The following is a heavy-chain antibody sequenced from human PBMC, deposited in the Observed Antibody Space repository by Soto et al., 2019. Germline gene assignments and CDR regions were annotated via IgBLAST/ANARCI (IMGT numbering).Heavy chain of an antibody. CDR1: GGSLSNYY. Sequence: QVQLQQWGAGLLKPSETLSLACAASGGSLSNYYWSWIRQPPGKGLEWIGEIHHTGSTNYNPSLKSRVTISLDTSKYQLSLRLTSVTAADTTVYDCARGEAYSNYQARWGHGTLVTVSS. J-gene: IGHJ4*01. CDR2: IHHTGST. V-gene: IGHV4-34*01. CDR3: ARGEAYSNYQAR. D-gene: IGHD4-4*01.